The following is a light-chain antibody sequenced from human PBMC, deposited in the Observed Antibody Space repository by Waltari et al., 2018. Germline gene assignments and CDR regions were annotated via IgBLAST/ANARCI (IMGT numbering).Light chain of an antibody. CDR2: EVS. Sequence: QSALTQPASVSGSPGQSITISCPGTSSDVGGYNYVSWYQQHPGKAPKHMIYEVSNRPSGVSNRFSGSQSGNTASLTISGLQAEDEADYYCSSYTSSSTVVFGGGTKLTVL. J-gene: IGLJ2*01. V-gene: IGLV2-14*01. CDR1: SSDVGGYNY. CDR3: SSYTSSSTVV.